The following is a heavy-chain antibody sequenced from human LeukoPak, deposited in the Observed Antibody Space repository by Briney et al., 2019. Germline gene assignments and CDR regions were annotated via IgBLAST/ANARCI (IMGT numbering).Heavy chain of an antibody. V-gene: IGHV4-4*07. CDR1: GGSITSDY. CDR2: VFTSGST. Sequence: SETLSLTCTVSGGSITSDYWSWIRQPAGKGLEWIGRVFTSGSTSYNPSLKSRVTMSLDTSKNQFFLKLSSVTAADTAVYFCSRGGANDLWGQGTLVTVSS. D-gene: IGHD4/OR15-4a*01. J-gene: IGHJ5*02. CDR3: SRGGANDL.